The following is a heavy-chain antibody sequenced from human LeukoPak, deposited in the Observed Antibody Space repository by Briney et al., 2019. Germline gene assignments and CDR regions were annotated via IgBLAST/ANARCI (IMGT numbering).Heavy chain of an antibody. Sequence: PSETLSLTCTVSGGSISSYYWSWIRQPPGKGLEWIGYIYYSGSTNYNPSLKSRVTISVDTSKNQFSLKLSSVTAADTAVYYCARGLRVSRRFDPWGQGTLVTVSS. CDR3: ARGLRVSRRFDP. J-gene: IGHJ5*02. V-gene: IGHV4-59*12. CDR1: GGSISSYY. CDR2: IYYSGST.